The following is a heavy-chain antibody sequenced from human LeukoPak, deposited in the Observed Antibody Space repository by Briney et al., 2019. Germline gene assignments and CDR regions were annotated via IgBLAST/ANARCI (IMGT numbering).Heavy chain of an antibody. J-gene: IGHJ4*02. D-gene: IGHD3-16*02. V-gene: IGHV4-34*01. Sequence: PSETLSLTCAVYGGSFSGYYWSWIRQPPGKGLEWIGEINHSGSTNYNPSLKSRVTISVDTSKNQFSLKLSSVTAADTAVYYCASHYDYVWGSYRVDYWGQGTLVTVSS. CDR3: ASHYDYVWGSYRVDY. CDR2: INHSGST. CDR1: GGSFSGYY.